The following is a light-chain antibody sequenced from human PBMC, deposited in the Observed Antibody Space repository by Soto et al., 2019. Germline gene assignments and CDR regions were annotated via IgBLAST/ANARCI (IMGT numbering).Light chain of an antibody. J-gene: IGKJ5*01. CDR1: QSISSY. Sequence: DIHLTHCPSSLSSSFGYTITITCRASQSISSYLNWYQQKPGKAPKLLIYAASSLQSGVPSRFSGSGSGTDFTLTISSLQPEDFATYYCQQSYSTPITFGQGTRLEIK. V-gene: IGKV1-39*01. CDR3: QQSYSTPIT. CDR2: AAS.